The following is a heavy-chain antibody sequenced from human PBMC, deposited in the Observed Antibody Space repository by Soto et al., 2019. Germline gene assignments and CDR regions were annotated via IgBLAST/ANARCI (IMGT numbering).Heavy chain of an antibody. D-gene: IGHD3-3*01. V-gene: IGHV4-30-4*01. Sequence: SETLSLTCTVSGGSISSGDYYWSWIRQPPGKGLEWIGYIYYSGSTYYNPSLKSRVTISVDTSKNQFSLKLSSVTAADTAVYYCAREKADFWSGSNPYYYYYGMDVWGQGTTLTVSS. CDR1: GGSISSGDYY. CDR3: AREKADFWSGSNPYYYYYGMDV. CDR2: IYYSGST. J-gene: IGHJ6*02.